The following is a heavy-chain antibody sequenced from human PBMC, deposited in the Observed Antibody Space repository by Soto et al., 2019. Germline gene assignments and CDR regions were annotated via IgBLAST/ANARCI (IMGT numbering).Heavy chain of an antibody. V-gene: IGHV3-15*01. CDR2: IKTIAGGGTT. D-gene: IGHD1-1*01. Sequence: NPVGSLRLSCAASGFTFNDAWMTWVRQGPGKGLEWVGRIKTIAGGGTTDYTAPVKGRFTISRDDSKNTVYLQMNSLKIEDTAVYYCTTERCIGTNCYVKNAFDVWGQGTMVTVS. J-gene: IGHJ3*01. CDR3: TTERCIGTNCYVKNAFDV. CDR1: GFTFNDAW.